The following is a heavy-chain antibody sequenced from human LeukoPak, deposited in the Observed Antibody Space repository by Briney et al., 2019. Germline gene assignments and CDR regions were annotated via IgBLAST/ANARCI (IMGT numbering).Heavy chain of an antibody. CDR2: ISSSGSTI. CDR1: GFTFSSYE. Sequence: GGSLRLSCAASGFTFSSYEMNWVRQAPGKGLEWVSYISSSGSTIYYADSVKGRLTISRDNAKNSLYLQMNSLRAEDTAAYYCARDSAGSGSYVGYFEYWGQGTLVTVSS. J-gene: IGHJ4*02. D-gene: IGHD3-10*01. V-gene: IGHV3-48*03. CDR3: ARDSAGSGSYVGYFEY.